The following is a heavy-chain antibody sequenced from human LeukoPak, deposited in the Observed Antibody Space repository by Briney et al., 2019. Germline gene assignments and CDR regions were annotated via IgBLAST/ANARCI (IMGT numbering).Heavy chain of an antibody. CDR2: MNPNSGNT. V-gene: IGHV1-8*01. CDR3: AREGDRYCSSTSCYEYNWFDP. Sequence: ASVKVSCKASGYTFTSYDINWVRQATGQGLEWMGWMNPNSGNTGYAQKFQGRVTMTRNTSISTAHMELSSLRSEDTAVYYCAREGDRYCSSTSCYEYNWFDPWGQGTLITVSS. J-gene: IGHJ5*02. CDR1: GYTFTSYD. D-gene: IGHD2-2*01.